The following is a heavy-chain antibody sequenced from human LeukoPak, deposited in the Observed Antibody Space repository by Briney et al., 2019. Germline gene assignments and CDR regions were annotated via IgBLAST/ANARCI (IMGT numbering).Heavy chain of an antibody. CDR2: IKEDGNEI. CDR1: GFTFSNYW. Sequence: GGSLRLSCAASGFTFSNYWMSWVRQAPGKGLEWVANIKEDGNEIYYVDSVKGRFTISRDNAKNSLYLQMNSLRAEDTAVYYCARGPIYSSSWYGGFDYWGQGTLVTVSS. J-gene: IGHJ4*02. CDR3: ARGPIYSSSWYGGFDY. V-gene: IGHV3-7*01. D-gene: IGHD6-13*01.